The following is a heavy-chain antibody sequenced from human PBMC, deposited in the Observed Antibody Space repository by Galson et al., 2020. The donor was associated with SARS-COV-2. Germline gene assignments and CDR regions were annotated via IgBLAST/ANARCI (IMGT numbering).Heavy chain of an antibody. CDR3: ATSYSSGWYAFDY. Sequence: TSETLSLTCTVSGDSIRSYYWSWIRQSPGKGLEWIGYIYYIGGTNYNPSLKSRVSISVDTSKNQFSLNLTSVTAADTAVYYCATSYSSGWYAFDYWGRGALVTVSS. J-gene: IGHJ4*02. V-gene: IGHV4-59*01. CDR2: IYYIGGT. D-gene: IGHD6-19*01. CDR1: GDSIRSYY.